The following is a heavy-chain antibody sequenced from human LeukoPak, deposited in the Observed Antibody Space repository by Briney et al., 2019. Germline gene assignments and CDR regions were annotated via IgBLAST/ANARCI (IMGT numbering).Heavy chain of an antibody. CDR3: ARLGSTFDI. Sequence: SETLSLTCSVSGASVNYGTYFLNWMRQPPGKGLEWIGYIFYSGGSNYNPSLKSRVTISVDTSKNHFSLKLSSVTAADTAVYYCARLGSTFDIWGQGTMVTVSS. D-gene: IGHD2-2*01. CDR1: GASVNYGTYF. CDR2: IFYSGGS. J-gene: IGHJ3*02. V-gene: IGHV4-61*03.